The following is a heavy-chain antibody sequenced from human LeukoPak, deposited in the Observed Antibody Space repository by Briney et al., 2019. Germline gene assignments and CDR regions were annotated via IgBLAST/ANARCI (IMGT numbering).Heavy chain of an antibody. Sequence: GESLKISCKDSGYSFINYWIAWVRQMPGKGLEWMGSIYPGDSDTRYSPSFQGQVTISVDKSISTVYLQWSSLKASDTAIYYCARPDTRGYTSTFDIWGQGTMVTVSS. J-gene: IGHJ3*02. CDR1: GYSFINYW. CDR2: IYPGDSDT. V-gene: IGHV5-51*01. CDR3: ARPDTRGYTSTFDI. D-gene: IGHD5-24*01.